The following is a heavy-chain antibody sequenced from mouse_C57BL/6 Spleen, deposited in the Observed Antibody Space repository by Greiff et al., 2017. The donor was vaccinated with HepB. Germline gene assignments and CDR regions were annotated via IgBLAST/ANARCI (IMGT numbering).Heavy chain of an antibody. CDR2: IDPSDSYT. J-gene: IGHJ2*01. CDR1: GYTFTSYW. V-gene: IGHV1-50*01. CDR3: ALKEDYFDY. Sequence: VQLQQPGAELVKPGASVKLSCKASGYTFTSYWMQWVKQRPGQGLEWIGEIDPSDSYTNYNQKFKGKATLTVDTSSSTAYMQLSSLTSEDSAVYYCALKEDYFDYWGQGTTLTVSS. D-gene: IGHD1-3*01.